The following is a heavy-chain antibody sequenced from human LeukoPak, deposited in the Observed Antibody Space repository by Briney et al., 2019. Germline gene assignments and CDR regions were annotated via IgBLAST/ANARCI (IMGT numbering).Heavy chain of an antibody. V-gene: IGHV1-8*01. CDR2: MNPNSGNT. CDR3: ARGNLLWLHAFDI. J-gene: IGHJ3*02. Sequence: GASVKVSCKASGYTFTSYDIKWVRQATGQGLEWMGWMNPNSGNTGYAQKFQGRVTMTRNTSISTAYMELSSLRSEDTAVYYCARGNLLWLHAFDIWGQGTMVTVSS. D-gene: IGHD3-10*01. CDR1: GYTFTSYD.